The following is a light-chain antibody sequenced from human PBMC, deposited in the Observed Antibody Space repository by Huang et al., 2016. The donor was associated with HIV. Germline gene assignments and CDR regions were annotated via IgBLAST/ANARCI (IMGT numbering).Light chain of an antibody. CDR3: QEANSFPPRVT. CDR2: ATS. J-gene: IGKJ3*01. CDR1: QAISSY. V-gene: IGKV1-12*01. Sequence: DIQMTQSPSSVSVSVGDRVTITCRASQAISSYLSWYQQKPGKAPKLLNFATSTLQRGVPSRFSGSGSGTEFTLTISSLQPEDFATYYCQEANSFPPRVTFGPGTKVHIK.